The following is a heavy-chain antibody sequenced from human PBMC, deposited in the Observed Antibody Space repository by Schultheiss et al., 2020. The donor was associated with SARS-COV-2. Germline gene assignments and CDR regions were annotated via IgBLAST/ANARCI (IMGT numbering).Heavy chain of an antibody. D-gene: IGHD3-16*01. Sequence: SETLSLTCTVSGGSISSYYWSWIRQPAGKGLEWIGYIYYSGSTNYNPSLKSRVTISVDTSKNQFSLKLSSVTAADTAVYYCAREFVATGGGRDYYGMDVWGQGTTVTVSS. CDR3: AREFVATGGGRDYYGMDV. J-gene: IGHJ6*02. V-gene: IGHV4-59*01. CDR1: GGSISSYY. CDR2: IYYSGST.